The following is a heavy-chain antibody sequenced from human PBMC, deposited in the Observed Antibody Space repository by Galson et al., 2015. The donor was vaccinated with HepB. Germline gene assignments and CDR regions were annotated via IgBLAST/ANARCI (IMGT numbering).Heavy chain of an antibody. CDR1: GLTFPNYW. D-gene: IGHD2/OR15-2a*01. CDR3: ARDRRHLIIVPAPQD. Sequence: SLRLSCAASGLTFPNYWMTWVRQAPGNGLEWVATINQDGTAEYYVDSVRDRFTISRDNTRDSLFLQMNTLRAEDTAVYFCARDRRHLIIVPAPQDWGQGTLVTVSS. J-gene: IGHJ4*02. CDR2: INQDGTAE. V-gene: IGHV3-7*01.